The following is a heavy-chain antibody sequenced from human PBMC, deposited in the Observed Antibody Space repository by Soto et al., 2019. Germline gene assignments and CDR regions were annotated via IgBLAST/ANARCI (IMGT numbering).Heavy chain of an antibody. J-gene: IGHJ5*02. V-gene: IGHV5-10-1*01. D-gene: IGHD3-10*01. CDR1: GYSFTSYW. CDR3: ARVKFHYYGSWSYYPSKWFAP. Sequence: PGESLKISCKGSGYSFTSYWLSWVRQMPGKGLEWMGRIDPSDSYTNYSPSFQGHVTISADKSISTAYLQWSSLKASDTAMYYCARVKFHYYGSWSYYPSKWFAPWGQGTLVTVSS. CDR2: IDPSDSYT.